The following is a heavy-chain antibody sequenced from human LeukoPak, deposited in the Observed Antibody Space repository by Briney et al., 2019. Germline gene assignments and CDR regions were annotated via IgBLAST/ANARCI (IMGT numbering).Heavy chain of an antibody. CDR2: ISYDGSNK. D-gene: IGHD6-13*01. CDR1: GFTFSSYG. Sequence: PGRSLRLSCAASGFTFSSYGMHWVRQAPGKGLEWVAVISYDGSNKYYADSVKGRFTISRDNSKNTLYLQMNSLRAEDTAVYYCARAPKLYSSSWPRLWFDPWGQGTLVTVSS. V-gene: IGHV3-30*03. J-gene: IGHJ5*02. CDR3: ARAPKLYSSSWPRLWFDP.